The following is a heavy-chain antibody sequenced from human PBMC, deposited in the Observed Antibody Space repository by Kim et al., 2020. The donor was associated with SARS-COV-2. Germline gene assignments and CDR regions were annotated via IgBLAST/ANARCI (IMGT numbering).Heavy chain of an antibody. D-gene: IGHD3-3*01. CDR3: ARSEKDHTLDFWSGYYYLTLGY. V-gene: IGHV4-59*13. CDR2: IYYSGST. CDR1: GGSISSYY. J-gene: IGHJ4*02. Sequence: SETLSLTCTVSGGSISSYYWSWIRQPPGKGLEWIGYIYYSGSTNYNPSLKSRVTISVDTSKNQFSLKLSSVTAADTAVYYCARSEKDHTLDFWSGYYYLTLGYWGQGTLVTVSS.